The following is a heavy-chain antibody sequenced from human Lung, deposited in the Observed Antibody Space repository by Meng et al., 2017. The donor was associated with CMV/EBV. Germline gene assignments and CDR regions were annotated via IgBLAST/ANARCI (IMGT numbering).Heavy chain of an antibody. D-gene: IGHD1-14*01. CDR1: GFTFDDYA. J-gene: IGHJ4*02. Sequence: SLKISCAASGFTFDDYAMHWVRQPPGKGLEWVSGISWNSDNLAYADSVKGRFTVSRDNAKSSLYLTMDNLAVEDTAVYYCATGATLDYWGQGTLVTVSS. CDR3: ATGATLDY. V-gene: IGHV3-9*01. CDR2: ISWNSDNL.